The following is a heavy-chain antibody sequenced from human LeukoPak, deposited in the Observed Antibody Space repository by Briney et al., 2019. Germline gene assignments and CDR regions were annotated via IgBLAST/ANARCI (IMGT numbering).Heavy chain of an antibody. Sequence: GSSVKVSCKASGGTFSSYAISWVRQAPGQGLEWMGGIIPIFGTANYAQKFQGRVTITADESTSTAYMELSSLRSEDTAVYYCARDDSSGYSFLGYWGQGTLSPSPQ. CDR2: IIPIFGTA. CDR1: GGTFSSYA. CDR3: ARDDSSGYSFLGY. D-gene: IGHD3-22*01. J-gene: IGHJ4*02. V-gene: IGHV1-69*01.